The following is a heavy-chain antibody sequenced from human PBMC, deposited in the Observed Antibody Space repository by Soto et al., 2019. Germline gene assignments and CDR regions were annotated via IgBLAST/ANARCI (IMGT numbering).Heavy chain of an antibody. V-gene: IGHV4-61*01. CDR1: GGSVSSGRNY. CDR3: ARGSHCGGDCYSGYYYYYGMDV. J-gene: IGHJ6*02. Sequence: SETLSLTCTVSGGSVSSGRNYWNWLRQPPGKGLEWIGYMYYSGSTNYNPSLKSRVTISVDTSKNQFSLKLTSVTAADTAVYYCARGSHCGGDCYSGYYYYYGMDVWGQGTTVTVSS. D-gene: IGHD2-21*02. CDR2: MYYSGST.